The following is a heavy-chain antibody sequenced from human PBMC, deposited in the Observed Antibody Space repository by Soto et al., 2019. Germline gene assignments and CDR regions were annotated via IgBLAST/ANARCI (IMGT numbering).Heavy chain of an antibody. Sequence: QVQLQESGPGLVKPSQTLSLTCTVSGGSISSGDYYWSWIRQPPGKGLEWIGYIYYSGSTYYNPSLNSRVTISVDTSKNQSSLKLSSVTAADTAVYYCAREGDGYCSSTSCLYGWFDPWGQGTLVTVSS. CDR3: AREGDGYCSSTSCLYGWFDP. CDR1: GGSISSGDYY. J-gene: IGHJ5*02. D-gene: IGHD2-2*01. V-gene: IGHV4-30-4*01. CDR2: IYYSGST.